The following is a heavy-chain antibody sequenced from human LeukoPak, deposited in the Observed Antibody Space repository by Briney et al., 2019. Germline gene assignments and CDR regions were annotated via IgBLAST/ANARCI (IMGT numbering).Heavy chain of an antibody. J-gene: IGHJ6*03. D-gene: IGHD3-22*01. CDR1: GFTFSSYA. CDR3: AKGGDSSGYSILGGYYYMDV. V-gene: IGHV3-23*01. CDR2: TSGSGGST. Sequence: PGGSLRLSCAASGFTFSSYAMSWVRQAPGKGLEWVSATSGSGGSTYYADSVKGRFTISRDNSKNTLYLQMNSLRAEDTAVYYCAKGGDSSGYSILGGYYYMDVWGKGTTVTVSS.